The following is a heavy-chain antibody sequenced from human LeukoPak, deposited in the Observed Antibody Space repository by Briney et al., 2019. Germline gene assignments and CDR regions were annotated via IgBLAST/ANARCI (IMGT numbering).Heavy chain of an antibody. CDR1: GYTFTGYY. V-gene: IGHV1-2*02. J-gene: IGHJ5*02. D-gene: IGHD6-13*01. CDR2: INPNSGGT. Sequence: ASVKVSCKASGYTFTGYYMHWVRQAPGQGLERMGWINPNSGGTNYAQKFQDRVTMTRDTSISTAYMELSRLRSDDTAVYYCARAGAAAVFNWFDPWGQGTLVTVSS. CDR3: ARAGAAAVFNWFDP.